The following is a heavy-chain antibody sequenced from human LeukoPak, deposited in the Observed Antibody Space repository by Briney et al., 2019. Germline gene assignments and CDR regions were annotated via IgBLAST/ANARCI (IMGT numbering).Heavy chain of an antibody. D-gene: IGHD2-15*01. J-gene: IGHJ5*02. Sequence: SETLSLTCTVSGGSISSSSYYWGWIRQPPGKGLEWIGSIYYSGSTYYNPSLKSRVTMSVDTSKNQFSLKLSSVTAADTALYYCARRISGAWFDPWGQGTLVTVSS. CDR2: IYYSGST. V-gene: IGHV4-39*07. CDR1: GGSISSSSYY. CDR3: ARRISGAWFDP.